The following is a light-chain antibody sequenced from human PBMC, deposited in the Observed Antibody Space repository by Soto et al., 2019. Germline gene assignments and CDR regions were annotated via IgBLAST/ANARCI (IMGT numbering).Light chain of an antibody. V-gene: IGKV3-11*01. CDR3: QQPYP. CDR1: QSVSSY. Sequence: EIVLTQSPATLSLSPGERATLSCRASQSVSSYLAWYKQKPGQAPRLLIYDASNRATGIPARFSGSGSGTDFTLTISSLEPEDFAVYYCQQPYPFGQGTKLQIK. J-gene: IGKJ2*01. CDR2: DAS.